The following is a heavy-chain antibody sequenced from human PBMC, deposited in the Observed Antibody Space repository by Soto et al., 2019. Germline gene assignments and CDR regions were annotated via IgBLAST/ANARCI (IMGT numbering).Heavy chain of an antibody. CDR1: GGSISSYY. V-gene: IGHV4-59*01. D-gene: IGHD3-3*01. CDR2: IYYSGST. J-gene: IGHJ5*02. CDR3: ARHYDFWSGSPFDP. Sequence: SETLSLTCTVSGGSISSYYWSWIRQPPGKGLEWIGYIYYSGSTNYNPSLKSRVTISVDTSKNQFSLKLSSVTAADTAVYYCARHYDFWSGSPFDPWGQGTLVTVSS.